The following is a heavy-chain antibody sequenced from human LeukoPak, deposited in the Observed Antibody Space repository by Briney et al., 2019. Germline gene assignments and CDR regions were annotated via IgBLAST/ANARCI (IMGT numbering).Heavy chain of an antibody. D-gene: IGHD3-3*01. CDR3: ASSYLGWSGFMSYFDY. CDR2: ISVSHGNT. J-gene: IGHJ4*02. CDR1: GYTFTNYG. Sequence: VASVKVSCKASGYTFTNYGFTWVRQAPGQGLEWMGWISVSHGNTIYAQKLQGRVTMTTDTSTSTAYMELRSLRSDDTAVYYCASSYLGWSGFMSYFDYWGQGTLVTVSS. V-gene: IGHV1-18*01.